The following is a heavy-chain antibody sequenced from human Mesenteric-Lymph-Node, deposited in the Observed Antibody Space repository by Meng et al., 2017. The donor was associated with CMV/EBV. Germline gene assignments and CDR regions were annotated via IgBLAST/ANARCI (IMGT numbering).Heavy chain of an antibody. CDR1: GGTFSSYA. Sequence: SVKVSCKASGGTFSSYAISWVRQAPGQGLEWMGGIIPIFGTANYAQKFQGRVTITTDESTSTAYMELSRLRSDDTAVYYCARVPAAGLDYWGQGTLVTVSS. CDR2: IIPIFGTA. J-gene: IGHJ4*02. V-gene: IGHV1-69*05. D-gene: IGHD2-2*01. CDR3: ARVPAAGLDY.